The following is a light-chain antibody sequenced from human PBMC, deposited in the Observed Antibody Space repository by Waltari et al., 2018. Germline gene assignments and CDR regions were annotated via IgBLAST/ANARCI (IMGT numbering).Light chain of an antibody. CDR2: GAS. Sequence: EIVMTQSPTTLSVSPGERVPLSCRASQSVTTNLAWYQQKPGQAHRILIYGASTRATGIPARFTGSGSETEFTLTISSLQSEDSAVYFCQQYDAWPPWTFGQGTKVEIK. V-gene: IGKV3-15*01. CDR3: QQYDAWPPWT. J-gene: IGKJ1*01. CDR1: QSVTTN.